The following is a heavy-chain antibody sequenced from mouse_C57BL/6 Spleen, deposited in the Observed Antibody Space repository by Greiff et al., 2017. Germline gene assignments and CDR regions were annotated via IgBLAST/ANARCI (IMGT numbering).Heavy chain of an antibody. D-gene: IGHD1-1*01. CDR2: IYPGNGYT. J-gene: IGHJ1*03. CDR1: GYTFTSYG. CDR3: AGGGGYGSSDEWYMDV. V-gene: IGHV1-58*01. Sequence: EVQLQQSGAELVRPGSSVKMSCKTSGYTFTSYGINWVKQRPGQGLEWIGYIYPGNGYTEYNEKFKGKATLTSDTSSSTAYMQLSSLTSEDSAIYVCAGGGGYGSSDEWYMDVWGTGTTVTVSS.